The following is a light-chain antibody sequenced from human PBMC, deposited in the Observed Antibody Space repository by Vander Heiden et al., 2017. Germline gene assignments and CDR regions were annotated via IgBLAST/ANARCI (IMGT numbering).Light chain of an antibody. CDR1: SSDIGSYNF. V-gene: IGLV2-23*01. CDR3: CSYAGSSTLI. CDR2: EDN. J-gene: IGLJ2*01. Sequence: QSALTQPASVSGSPGPSITISCTGTSSDIGSYNFVSWYQQHPGKAPKLMIYEDNQRPSGVSNRFSGSKSGNTASLTISGLQAEDEADYYCCSYAGSSTLIFGGGTKVTVL.